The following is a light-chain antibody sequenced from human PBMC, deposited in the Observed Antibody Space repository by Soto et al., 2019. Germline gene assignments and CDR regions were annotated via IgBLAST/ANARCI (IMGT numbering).Light chain of an antibody. CDR2: EVN. J-gene: IGLJ1*01. CDR1: SSDVGSYNL. Sequence: QSALTQPASVSGSPGQSITISCTGTSSDVGSYNLVSWYQQHPGKAPKLLIFEVNNRPSGVSNRFSGSKSGNTASLTISGLQAEDEAGYYCTSYTTSSSFVFGTGTKLTV. V-gene: IGLV2-14*02. CDR3: TSYTTSSSFV.